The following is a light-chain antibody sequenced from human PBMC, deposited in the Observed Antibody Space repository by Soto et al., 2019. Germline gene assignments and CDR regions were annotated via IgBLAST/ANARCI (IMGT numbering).Light chain of an antibody. CDR2: AAS. CDR3: QHFARFPFS. V-gene: IGKV1-9*01. Sequence: IQMTQSPSSLSASVGDRAAITCRASLYIRSYLAWYQQKPVRAPKLLIYAASTLQSGVPSRFSGSGSGTEFTLTISSLQPEDFASYYCQHFARFPFSFGGGTKVDIK. J-gene: IGKJ4*01. CDR1: LYIRSY.